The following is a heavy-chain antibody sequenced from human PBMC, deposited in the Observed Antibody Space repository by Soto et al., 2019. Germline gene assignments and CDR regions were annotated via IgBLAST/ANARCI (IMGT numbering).Heavy chain of an antibody. CDR2: INPSGGST. D-gene: IGHD2-2*02. V-gene: IGHV1-46*03. CDR3: ARDLTIGYCSSTSCYTNWFDP. CDR1: GYTFTSYY. Sequence: GASVKVSCKASGYTFTSYYMHWVRQAPGQGLEWMGIINPSGGSTSYAQKFQGRVTMTRDTSTSTVYMELSSLRSEDTAVYYCARDLTIGYCSSTSCYTNWFDPWGQGTLVTVSS. J-gene: IGHJ5*02.